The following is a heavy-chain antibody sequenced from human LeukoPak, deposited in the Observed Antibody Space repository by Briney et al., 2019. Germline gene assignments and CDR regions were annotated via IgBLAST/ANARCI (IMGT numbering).Heavy chain of an antibody. CDR3: AKDGSYYNFDY. J-gene: IGHJ4*02. D-gene: IGHD1-26*01. Sequence: HSGGSLRLSCAASGFTFSSYAMHWVRRAPGKGLEWVSTITGTITGGGGSTYYADSVKGRFTISRDNSENTLSLQMSSLRAEDTAVYYCAKDGSYYNFDYWGQGTLVTVSS. CDR1: GFTFSSYA. CDR2: ITGTITGGGGST. V-gene: IGHV3-23*01.